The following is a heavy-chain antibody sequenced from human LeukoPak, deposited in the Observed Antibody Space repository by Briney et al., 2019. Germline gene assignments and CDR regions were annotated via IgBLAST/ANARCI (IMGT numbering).Heavy chain of an antibody. V-gene: IGHV1-2*02. Sequence: GASVKVSCKASGDTFTGYYMHWVRQAPGQGLEWMGWINPNSGGTNSAQKFQGRVTMTGDTSISTAYMELSRLTSDDTAVYYCARGFASSGWYSGATDYWGQGTLVTVSS. CDR1: GDTFTGYY. J-gene: IGHJ4*02. CDR3: ARGFASSGWYSGATDY. D-gene: IGHD6-19*01. CDR2: INPNSGGT.